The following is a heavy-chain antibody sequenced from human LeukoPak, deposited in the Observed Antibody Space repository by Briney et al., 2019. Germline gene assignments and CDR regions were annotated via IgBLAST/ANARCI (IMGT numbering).Heavy chain of an antibody. D-gene: IGHD1-26*01. CDR3: AKDRLFGSGLNGPHYYYGMDV. CDR1: DFSFSNYG. CDR2: ILYDENNK. V-gene: IGHV3-30*18. Sequence: PGGSLRLSCAASDFSFSNYGMHWVRQAPGKGLEWVAVILYDENNKHYAESVKGRFTISRDNSNNMLYLQMNSLRPEDTAVYYCAKDRLFGSGLNGPHYYYGMDVWGQGTTVTVSS. J-gene: IGHJ6*02.